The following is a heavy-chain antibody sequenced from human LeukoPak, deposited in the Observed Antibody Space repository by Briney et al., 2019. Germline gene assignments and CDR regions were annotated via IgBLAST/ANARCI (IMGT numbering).Heavy chain of an antibody. J-gene: IGHJ4*02. CDR3: AKARATVTTRGPFDY. D-gene: IGHD4-11*01. CDR2: ISYDGSNK. Sequence: SGGSLRLSCAASGFTFSSYGMHWVRQAPGKGLEWVAVISYDGSNKYYADSVKGRFTISRDNSKNTLYLQMNSLRAEDTAVYYCAKARATVTTRGPFDYWGQGTLVTVSP. CDR1: GFTFSSYG. V-gene: IGHV3-30*18.